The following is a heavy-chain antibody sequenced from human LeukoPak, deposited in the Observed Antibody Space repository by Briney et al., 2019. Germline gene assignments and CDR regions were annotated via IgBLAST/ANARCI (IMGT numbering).Heavy chain of an antibody. CDR2: IYDSGST. D-gene: IGHD1-26*01. CDR3: ARHGGSYSLDY. CDR1: GNSITSYY. Sequence: SETLSLTCTVSGNSITSYYWSWIRQPPGKGPEWIGYIYDSGSTNYNPSLKSRVTISVDTSKNQFSLKLSSVTAADTAVYYCARHGGSYSLDYWGQGTLVTVSS. J-gene: IGHJ4*02. V-gene: IGHV4-59*08.